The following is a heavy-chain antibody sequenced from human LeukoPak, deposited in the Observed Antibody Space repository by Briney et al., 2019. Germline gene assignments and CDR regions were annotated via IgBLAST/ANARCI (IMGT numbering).Heavy chain of an antibody. Sequence: PSETLSLTCTVSGGSISSNGYYWGWIRQHPGKGLEWIGYIYYSGSTYYNPSLKSRLTISVDTSKNQFSLKLSSVTAADTAVYFCARAILTPSGYVWYFDLWGRGTLVTVSS. CDR1: GGSISSNGYY. CDR3: ARAILTPSGYVWYFDL. CDR2: IYYSGST. D-gene: IGHD3-3*01. V-gene: IGHV4-31*03. J-gene: IGHJ2*01.